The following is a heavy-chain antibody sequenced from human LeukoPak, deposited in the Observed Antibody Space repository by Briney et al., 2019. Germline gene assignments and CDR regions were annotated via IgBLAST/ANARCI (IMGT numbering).Heavy chain of an antibody. V-gene: IGHV3-7*01. CDR3: ARLSIAAAGSDY. D-gene: IGHD6-13*01. CDR2: IKQDGSKI. CDR1: GFTFSSSW. J-gene: IGHJ4*02. Sequence: GGSLRLSCAASGFTFSSSWMYWVRQAPGKGLEWVANIKQDGSKIYYVDSVKGRFTISRDNAKNSLYLQMNSLRAEDTAVYYCARLSIAAAGSDYWGQGTLVTVSS.